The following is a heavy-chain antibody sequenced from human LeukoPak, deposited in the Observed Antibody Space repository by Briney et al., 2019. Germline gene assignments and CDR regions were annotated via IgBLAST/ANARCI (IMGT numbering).Heavy chain of an antibody. CDR1: GGSISSYY. Sequence: PSETLSLTCTVSGGSISSYYWSWIRQPAGKGLEWIGRIYTSGSTNYNPSLKSRVTMSVDTSKNQFSLKLSSVTAADTAVYYCARDGRWLASNWFDPWGQGTLVTVSS. J-gene: IGHJ5*02. CDR2: IYTSGST. CDR3: ARDGRWLASNWFDP. D-gene: IGHD6-19*01. V-gene: IGHV4-4*07.